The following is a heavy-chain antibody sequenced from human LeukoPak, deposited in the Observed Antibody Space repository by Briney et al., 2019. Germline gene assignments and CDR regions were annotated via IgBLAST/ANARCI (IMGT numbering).Heavy chain of an antibody. J-gene: IGHJ4*02. CDR3: ASTVLLWFGEYPSYYFDY. CDR2: INPSGGST. CDR1: GYTFTSYY. Sequence: ASVKVSCKASGYTFTSYYMHWVRQAPGQGLEWMGIINPSGGSTSYAQKLQGRVTMTTDTSTSTAYMELRSLRSDDTAVYYCASTVLLWFGEYPSYYFDYWGQGTLVTVSS. V-gene: IGHV1-46*01. D-gene: IGHD3-10*01.